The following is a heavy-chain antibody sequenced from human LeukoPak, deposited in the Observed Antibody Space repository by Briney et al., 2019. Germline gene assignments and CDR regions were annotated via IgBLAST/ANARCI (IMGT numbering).Heavy chain of an antibody. J-gene: IGHJ5*02. CDR3: TRGTHWFDP. V-gene: IGHV1-18*01. Sequence: SLKVSCTASRYTFSDYGITWVRQAPGQELERMGKISADNSNTNYAQSLRGRLTMPADTSAHTAYMGLRSVRSDDTAVYYCTRGTHWFDPWGQGTLVTVSS. CDR2: ISADNSNT. CDR1: RYTFSDYG.